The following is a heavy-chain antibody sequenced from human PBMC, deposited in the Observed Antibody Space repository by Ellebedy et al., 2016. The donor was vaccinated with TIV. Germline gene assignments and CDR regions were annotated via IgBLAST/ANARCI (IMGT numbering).Heavy chain of an antibody. CDR1: GYTFTSYF. D-gene: IGHD6-19*01. J-gene: IGHJ5*02. V-gene: IGHV1-46*01. CDR2: INPRGGST. Sequence: ASVKVSCKASGYTFTSYFMHWVRQAPGQGLEWMGIINPRGGSTSYAQNFQGRVSMTRDTSTSTVYMELSSLRYDDTAVYYCARDAVGFDPWGQGTLVTVSS. CDR3: ARDAVGFDP.